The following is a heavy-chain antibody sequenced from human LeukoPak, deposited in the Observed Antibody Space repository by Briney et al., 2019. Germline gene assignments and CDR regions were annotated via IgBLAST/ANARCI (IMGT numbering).Heavy chain of an antibody. D-gene: IGHD3-3*01. CDR1: GFTFSSYA. CDR2: ISYDGSNK. CDR3: ARFADHDFWSGSEDHNWFDP. Sequence: GGSLRLSCAASGFTFSSYAMHWVRQAPGKGLEWVAVISYDGSNKYYADSVKGRFTISRDNSKNTLYLQMNSLRAEDTAVYYCARFADHDFWSGSEDHNWFDPWGQGTLVTVSS. V-gene: IGHV3-30*04. J-gene: IGHJ5*02.